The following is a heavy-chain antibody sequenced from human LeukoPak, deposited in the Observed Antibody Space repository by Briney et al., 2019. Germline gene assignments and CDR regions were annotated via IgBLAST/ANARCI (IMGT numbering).Heavy chain of an antibody. D-gene: IGHD5-24*01. CDR1: GGTFSSYA. CDR2: IIPIFGTA. Sequence: SVKVSCKASGGTFSSYAISWVRQAPGQGLEWMGGIIPIFGTANYAQKFQGRVTITADESTSTAYMELSSLRSEDTAVYHCARDTGDGYNYGAFDIWGQGTMVTVSS. V-gene: IGHV1-69*13. CDR3: ARDTGDGYNYGAFDI. J-gene: IGHJ3*02.